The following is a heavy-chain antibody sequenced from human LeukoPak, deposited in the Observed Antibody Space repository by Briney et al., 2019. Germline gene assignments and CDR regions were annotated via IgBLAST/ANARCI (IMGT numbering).Heavy chain of an antibody. CDR1: GFTFDDYA. CDR2: ISWNSGSI. D-gene: IGHD3-3*01. CDR3: ATGGRPRPYYDFWSGPYPYYFDY. J-gene: IGHJ4*02. Sequence: SLRLSCAASGFTFDDYAMHWVRQAPGKGLEWVSGISWNSGSIGYADSVKGRFTISRDNAKNSLYLQMNSLGAEDTALYYCATGGRPRPYYDFWSGPYPYYFDYWGQGTLVTVSS. V-gene: IGHV3-9*01.